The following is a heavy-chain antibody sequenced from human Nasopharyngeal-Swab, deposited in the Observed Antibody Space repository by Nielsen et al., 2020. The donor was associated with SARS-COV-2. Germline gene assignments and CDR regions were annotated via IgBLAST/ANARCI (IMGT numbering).Heavy chain of an antibody. CDR2: IWYDGSNK. D-gene: IGHD3-16*01. Sequence: GESLKISCAASGFTFSSFGMHWVRQAPGKGLEWVAVIWYDGSNKYYADSVKGRFTISRDNSKNTLYLQMNSLRAEDMAVFYCAREGEGGVFDYWGQGTLVTVSS. CDR1: GFTFSSFG. J-gene: IGHJ4*02. CDR3: AREGEGGVFDY. V-gene: IGHV3-33*01.